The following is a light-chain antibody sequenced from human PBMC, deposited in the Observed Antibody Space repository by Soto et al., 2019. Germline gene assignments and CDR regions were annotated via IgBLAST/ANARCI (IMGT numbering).Light chain of an antibody. V-gene: IGKV3-20*01. J-gene: IGKJ1*01. Sequence: EILMTQSPATLSVSPGDSSTLSCRASRSVDTDLAWYQQKHGQXPRXXVFATSARATGIPDRFSASESGTDFTITISRLEPEDSEVFDCHLYGASPPTFGQGTKVDIK. CDR2: ATS. CDR3: HLYGASPPT. CDR1: RSVDTD.